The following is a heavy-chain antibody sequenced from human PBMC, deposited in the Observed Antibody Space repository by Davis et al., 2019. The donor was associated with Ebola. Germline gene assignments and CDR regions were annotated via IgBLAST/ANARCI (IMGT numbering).Heavy chain of an antibody. V-gene: IGHV3-30*03. D-gene: IGHD3-3*01. CDR3: ARELAIFGVVIAGPEY. CDR1: GFTFSSYG. CDR2: ISYDGSNN. J-gene: IGHJ4*02. Sequence: GGSLRLSCAASGFTFSSYGMHWVRQAPGKGLEWVAVISYDGSNNYYADSVKGRFTITRDNSNNTLYLQTNSLRDEDTAVDYCARELAIFGVVIAGPEYWGQGTLVTVSS.